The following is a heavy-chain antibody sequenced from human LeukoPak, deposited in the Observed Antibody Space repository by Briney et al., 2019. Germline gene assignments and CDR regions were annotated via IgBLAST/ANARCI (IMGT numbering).Heavy chain of an antibody. D-gene: IGHD5-12*01. Sequence: ASVKVSCKASGYTFTGNYIHWLRQAPGQGLEWMGWINPNSGGTNYAQNFQGRVTMTRDTSIDTAYMELSSLRSDDTAVYYCASSSVVDIVATPYFDYWGQGTLVTVSS. CDR1: GYTFTGNY. CDR3: ASSSVVDIVATPYFDY. J-gene: IGHJ4*02. V-gene: IGHV1-2*02. CDR2: INPNSGGT.